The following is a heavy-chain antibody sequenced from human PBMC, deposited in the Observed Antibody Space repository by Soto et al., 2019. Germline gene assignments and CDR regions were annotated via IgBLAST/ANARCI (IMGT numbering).Heavy chain of an antibody. Sequence: GGSLRLSCAASGFTFSSYGMHWVRQAPGKGLEWVAVISYDGSNKYYADSVKGRFTISRDNSKNTLYLQMNSLRAEDTAVYYCAKDGQLPPSWLDYWGQGTLVTVSS. CDR3: AKDGQLPPSWLDY. J-gene: IGHJ4*02. D-gene: IGHD6-6*01. CDR1: GFTFSSYG. CDR2: ISYDGSNK. V-gene: IGHV3-30*18.